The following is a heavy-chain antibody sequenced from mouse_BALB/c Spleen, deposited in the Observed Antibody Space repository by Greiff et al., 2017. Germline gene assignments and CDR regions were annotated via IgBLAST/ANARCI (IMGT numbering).Heavy chain of an antibody. CDR1: GFSLTGYG. CDR3: ARDLGYDPYYFDY. J-gene: IGHJ2*01. V-gene: IGHV2-6-7*01. D-gene: IGHD2-3*01. Sequence: VQVVESGPGLVAPSQSLSITCTVSGFSLTGYGVNWVRQPPGKGLEWLGMIWGDGSTDYNSALKSRLSISKDNSKSQVFLKMNSLQTDDTARYYCARDLGYDPYYFDYWGQGTTLTVSS. CDR2: IWGDGST.